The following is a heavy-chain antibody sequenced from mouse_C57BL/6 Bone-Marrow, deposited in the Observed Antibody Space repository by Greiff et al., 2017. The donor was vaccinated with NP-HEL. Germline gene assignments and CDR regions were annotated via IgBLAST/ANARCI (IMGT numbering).Heavy chain of an antibody. CDR1: GYTFTSYW. CDR3: ARYGSSYWFAY. V-gene: IGHV1-64*01. D-gene: IGHD1-1*01. Sequence: VQLQQPGAELVKPGASVKLSCKASGYTFTSYWMHWVKQRPGQGLEWIGMIHPNSGSTNYNEKFKSKATLTVDKSSSTAYMQLSSLTSEDSAVYYCARYGSSYWFAYWGQGTLVTVSA. J-gene: IGHJ3*01. CDR2: IHPNSGST.